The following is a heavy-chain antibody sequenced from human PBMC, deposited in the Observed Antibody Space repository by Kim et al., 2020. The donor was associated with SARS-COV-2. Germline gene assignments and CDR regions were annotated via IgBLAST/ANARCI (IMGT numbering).Heavy chain of an antibody. V-gene: IGHV4-34*01. J-gene: IGHJ4*02. CDR2: INHSGST. CDR1: GGSFSGYY. CDR3: ASGSMVRGDLCDY. Sequence: SETLSLTCAVYGGSFSGYYWSWIRQPPGKGLEWIGEINHSGSTNYNPSLKSRVTISVDTSKNQFSLKLSSVTAADTAVYYCASGSMVRGDLCDYWGQGTLVTVSS. D-gene: IGHD3-10*01.